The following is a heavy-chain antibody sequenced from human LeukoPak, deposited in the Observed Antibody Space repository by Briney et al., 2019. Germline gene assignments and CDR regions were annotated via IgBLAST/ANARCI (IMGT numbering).Heavy chain of an antibody. J-gene: IGHJ4*02. D-gene: IGHD3-10*01. CDR2: ISSSSRSYI. CDR1: GFTLSSYS. V-gene: IGHV3-21*01. CDR3: ARDRRFFGSGSYLDY. Sequence: PGGSLRLSCAASGFTLSSYSMNWVRQAPGKGLEWVSSISSSSRSYIYYADSVKGRFTISRDNAKNSLYLQMNSLRAEDTAVYYCARDRRFFGSGSYLDYWGQGTLVTVSS.